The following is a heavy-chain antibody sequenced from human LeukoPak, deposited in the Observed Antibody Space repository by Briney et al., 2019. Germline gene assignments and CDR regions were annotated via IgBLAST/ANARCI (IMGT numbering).Heavy chain of an antibody. CDR1: GGSISSYY. CDR2: IYYSGST. J-gene: IGHJ6*03. D-gene: IGHD6-13*01. Sequence: SETLSLTCTVSGGSISSYYWSWIRQPPGKGLEWIGYIYYSGSTNYNPSLKSRVTISVDTSKDQFSLKLSSVTAADTAVYYCASLIAAAGNYYYYMDVWGKGTTVTVSS. V-gene: IGHV4-59*01. CDR3: ASLIAAAGNYYYYMDV.